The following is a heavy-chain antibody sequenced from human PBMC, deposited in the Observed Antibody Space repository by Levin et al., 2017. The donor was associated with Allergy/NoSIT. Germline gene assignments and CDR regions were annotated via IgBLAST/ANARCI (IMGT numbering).Heavy chain of an antibody. Sequence: GASVKVSCKASGYTFTGYYMHWVRQAPGQGLEWMGRINPNSGGTNYAQKFQGRVTMTRDTSISTAYMELSRLRSDDTAVYYCARDRPGTFSMDGWGKGTTVTVSS. CDR2: INPNSGGT. V-gene: IGHV1-2*06. CDR3: ARDRPGTFSMDG. J-gene: IGHJ6*03. D-gene: IGHD3-16*01. CDR1: GYTFTGYY.